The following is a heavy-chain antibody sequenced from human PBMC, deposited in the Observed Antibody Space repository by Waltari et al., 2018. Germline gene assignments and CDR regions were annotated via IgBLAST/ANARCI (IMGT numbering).Heavy chain of an antibody. Sequence: QITLKESGPTLVKPTQTLTLTCTFTGFSLSTSGAGVGWIRQPPGKALERLALIFWDEDKRYSPALKIRLTITKDTSKDQVVLTMTNMDPVDTGTYYGAYRERNFWSGYIVAFEMWGQGTMVTVSS. CDR3: AYRERNFWSGYIVAFEM. J-gene: IGHJ3*02. CDR1: GFSLSTSGAG. D-gene: IGHD3-3*01. CDR2: IFWDEDK. V-gene: IGHV2-5*02.